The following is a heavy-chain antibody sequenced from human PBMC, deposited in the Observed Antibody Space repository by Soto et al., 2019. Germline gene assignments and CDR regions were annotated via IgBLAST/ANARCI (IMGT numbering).Heavy chain of an antibody. Sequence: SETLSLTCTVSGGSIKVGGYYWGWIRQPPGKGLEWVATIYYSGTTYYNPSLKSRLTISLDTSRNQFSLDLTSVTAADTAVYYCARLAYSHYSTWGQGTLVTVSS. CDR1: GGSIKVGGYY. V-gene: IGHV4-39*01. CDR3: ARLAYSHYST. D-gene: IGHD5-12*01. J-gene: IGHJ4*02. CDR2: IYYSGTT.